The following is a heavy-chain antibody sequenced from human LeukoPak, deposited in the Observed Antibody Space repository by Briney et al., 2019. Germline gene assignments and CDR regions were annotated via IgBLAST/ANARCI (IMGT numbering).Heavy chain of an antibody. CDR3: ARGDSSSWAGNWLDP. CDR2: ISSSSSYI. J-gene: IGHJ5*02. Sequence: GGSLRLSCAASGFTFSSYSMNWVRQAPGKGLEWVSSISSSSSYIYYADSVKGRFTISRDNAKNSLYLQMNSLRAEDTAVYYCARGDSSSWAGNWLDPWGQGTLVTVSS. CDR1: GFTFSSYS. V-gene: IGHV3-21*01. D-gene: IGHD6-13*01.